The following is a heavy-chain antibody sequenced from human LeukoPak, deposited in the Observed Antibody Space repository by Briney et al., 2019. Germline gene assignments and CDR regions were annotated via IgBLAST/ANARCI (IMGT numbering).Heavy chain of an antibody. CDR1: GFTFSSYS. D-gene: IGHD5-12*01. Sequence: GGSLRLSCAASGFTFSSYSMNWVRQAPGKGLEWVSAISGGGYNTYYADSVKGRFTISRDNSKNTLYLQMNSLRAEDTAVYYCARKAMSFSEWLLYFDYWGQGTLVTVSS. J-gene: IGHJ4*02. V-gene: IGHV3-23*01. CDR2: ISGGGYNT. CDR3: ARKAMSFSEWLLYFDY.